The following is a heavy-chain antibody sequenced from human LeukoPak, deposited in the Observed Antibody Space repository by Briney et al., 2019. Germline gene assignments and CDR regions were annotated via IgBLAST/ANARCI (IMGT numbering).Heavy chain of an antibody. V-gene: IGHV6-1*01. D-gene: IGHD4-17*01. J-gene: IGHJ4*02. CDR2: TYYRSKSYK. Sequence: LQTLSLTCGISGDSVSSDSVIWNWIRQSPSRGLEWLGRTYYRSKSYKDYAESVKSRITINPDTSKNQVSLQLNSVTPEDTAVYYCTKDLHGDYGISYWGQGTLVTVSS. CDR1: GDSVSSDSVI. CDR3: TKDLHGDYGISY.